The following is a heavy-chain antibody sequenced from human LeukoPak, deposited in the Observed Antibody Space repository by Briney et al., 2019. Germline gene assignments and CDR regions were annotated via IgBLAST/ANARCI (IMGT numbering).Heavy chain of an antibody. J-gene: IGHJ6*03. V-gene: IGHV1-2*02. CDR3: ASGYSDYADYYNYYMDV. D-gene: IGHD4-11*01. CDR2: INPDSGGT. CDR1: GYSFTGYY. Sequence: GASVKVSCKASGYSFTGYYMHWVRQPPGQGLEWMGWINPDSGGTNYAQKFQGRVTMTRDTSITTAYMELSRLSSDDTALYYCASGYSDYADYYNYYMDVWGKGTTVTVSS.